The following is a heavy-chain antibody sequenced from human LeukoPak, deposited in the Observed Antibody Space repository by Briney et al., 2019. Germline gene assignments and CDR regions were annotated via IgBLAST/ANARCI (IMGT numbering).Heavy chain of an antibody. CDR1: GGSINTYY. CDR2: ISYSGST. CDR3: ARSGGYSGYDVDY. J-gene: IGHJ4*02. Sequence: SETLSLTCTVSGGSINTYYWHWIRHPPGKGLEWIGYISYSGSTNYNPSLKSRVTTSIDKSKNQFSLNLSSVTAADTAVYYCARSGGYSGYDVDYWGQGTLVTVSS. D-gene: IGHD5-12*01. V-gene: IGHV4-59*01.